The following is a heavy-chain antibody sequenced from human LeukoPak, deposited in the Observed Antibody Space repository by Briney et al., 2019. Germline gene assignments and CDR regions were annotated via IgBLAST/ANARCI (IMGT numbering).Heavy chain of an antibody. CDR2: IISSSTHI. D-gene: IGHD2-21*02. CDR3: ANLNGDYRDY. J-gene: IGHJ4*02. V-gene: IGHV3-21*01. Sequence: GGSLRLSCAASGFTFSTYTMNWGRQAPGKGLEWVSSIISSSTHIYYADSVKGRFTISRDNAKNSLYLHMSSLRVEDTAVYYCANLNGDYRDYWGQGTLVTVSS. CDR1: GFTFSTYT.